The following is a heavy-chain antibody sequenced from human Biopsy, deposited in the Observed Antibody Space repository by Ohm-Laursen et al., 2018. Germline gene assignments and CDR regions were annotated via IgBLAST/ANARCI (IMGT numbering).Heavy chain of an antibody. J-gene: IGHJ6*02. CDR2: ISGGGTI. CDR3: ARDTRWSPYSMDV. CDR1: GFSFSDYH. D-gene: IGHD4-23*01. Sequence: GSLRLSCAASGFSFSDYHMRWIRQAPGRGLEWVSYISGGGTIYYGDSMKGRVTISRDNAKNSLYLQMHSLRAEDTAVYYCARDTRWSPYSMDVWGQETTVTVSS. V-gene: IGHV3-11*01.